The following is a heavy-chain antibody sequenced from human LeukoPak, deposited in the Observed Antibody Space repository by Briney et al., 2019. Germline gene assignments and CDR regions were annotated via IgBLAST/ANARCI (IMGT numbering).Heavy chain of an antibody. D-gene: IGHD3-22*01. CDR1: GFPFSSYC. J-gene: IGHJ4*02. Sequence: GSLRLSCAASGFPFSSYCMHWVRRVPGKGLEWVSRINSDGSSIKHADSVKGRFTISKDNAKPTLYLQMDSLRAEDTAVYHCARGLCESCGHTLGLWGQGTMVSVSS. CDR3: ARGLCESCGHTLGL. CDR2: INSDGSSI. V-gene: IGHV3-74*01.